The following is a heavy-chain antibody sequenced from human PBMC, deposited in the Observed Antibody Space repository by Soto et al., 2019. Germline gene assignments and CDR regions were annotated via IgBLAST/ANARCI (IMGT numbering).Heavy chain of an antibody. CDR2: IYPGDSDT. Sequence: GESLKISCKGFGYSFSSYWIGWVRQMPGKGLEWMGIIYPGDSDTRYSPSFQGQVTISADKSISTAYLQWSSLKASDTAIYYCATRQQWHKPIDVWGQGTLVTVSS. D-gene: IGHD6-19*01. V-gene: IGHV5-51*01. CDR3: ATRQQWHKPIDV. J-gene: IGHJ4*02. CDR1: GYSFSSYW.